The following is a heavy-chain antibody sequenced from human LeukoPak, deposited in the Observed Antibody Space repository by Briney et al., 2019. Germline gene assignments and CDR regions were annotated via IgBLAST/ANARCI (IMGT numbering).Heavy chain of an antibody. CDR2: ICGSGGCT. Sequence: GGSLRLSCEASGFTFNTYAIYWVRQAPRKELEWVSGICGSGGCTYYADSVKGRFTISRDNSKNTVYLQMNSLTGDDTAVYYCAKTTVGYSSGRYPGWPADCWGQGTLVTVSS. V-gene: IGHV3-23*01. CDR1: GFTFNTYA. J-gene: IGHJ4*02. D-gene: IGHD6-19*01. CDR3: AKTTVGYSSGRYPGWPADC.